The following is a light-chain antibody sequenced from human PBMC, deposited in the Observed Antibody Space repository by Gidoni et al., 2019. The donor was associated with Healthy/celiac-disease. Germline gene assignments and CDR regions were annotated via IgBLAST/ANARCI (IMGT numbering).Light chain of an antibody. CDR1: QDISNY. CDR2: DAS. CDR3: QQYDNLPLT. V-gene: IGKV1-33*01. Sequence: DIQMTQSPSSLSASVVDRVTITCQASQDISNYLNWYQQKPGKAPKLLIYDASNLETGVPSRFSGSGSGTDFTFTISSLQPEDIATYYCQQYDNLPLTFGPXTKVDIK. J-gene: IGKJ3*01.